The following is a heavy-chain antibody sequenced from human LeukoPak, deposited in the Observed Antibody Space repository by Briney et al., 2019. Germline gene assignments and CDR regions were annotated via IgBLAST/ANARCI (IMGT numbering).Heavy chain of an antibody. D-gene: IGHD2/OR15-2a*01. CDR2: INPNSGGT. V-gene: IGHV1-2*02. CDR1: GYTFTGYY. Sequence: GASVKVSCKASGYTFTGYYMHWVRQAPGQGLEWMGWINPNSGGTNYAQKFQGRVTMTRDTSISTAYIELSRLRSDDTAVYYCARATFDAYNWFDPWGQGTLVTVSS. J-gene: IGHJ5*02. CDR3: ARATFDAYNWFDP.